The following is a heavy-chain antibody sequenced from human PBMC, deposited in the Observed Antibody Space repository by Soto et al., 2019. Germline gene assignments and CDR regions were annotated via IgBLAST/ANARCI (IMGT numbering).Heavy chain of an antibody. V-gene: IGHV4-39*01. CDR3: ARGRTRGTLCDY. CDR2: IYYSGST. J-gene: IGHJ4*02. Sequence: SETLSLTCTVSGGSISSSSYYWGWIRQPPGKGLEWIGSIYYSGSTYYNPSLKSRVTISVDTSKNQFSLKLSSVTAADTAVYYYARGRTRGTLCDYWGQGTLVTVSS. D-gene: IGHD2-2*01. CDR1: GGSISSSSYY.